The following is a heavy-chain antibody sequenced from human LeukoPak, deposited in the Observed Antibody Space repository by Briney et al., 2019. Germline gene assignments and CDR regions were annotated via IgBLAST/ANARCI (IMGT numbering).Heavy chain of an antibody. J-gene: IGHJ4*02. D-gene: IGHD3-3*01. CDR3: GRETDFGVVTN. V-gene: IGHV6-1*01. Sequence: SQTLSLTCAISGDSVSSNGASWNWIRQSPSRGLEWLGRTYYRSQQWHSDYAPSVKGRITLNPDPSKNQFSLQLNSVTPEDTAVYYCGRETDFGVVTNWGQGTLVTVSS. CDR1: GDSVSSNGAS. CDR2: TYYRSQQWHS.